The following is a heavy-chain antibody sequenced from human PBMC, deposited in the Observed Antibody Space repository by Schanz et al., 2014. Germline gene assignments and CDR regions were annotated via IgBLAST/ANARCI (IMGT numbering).Heavy chain of an antibody. CDR1: GYTFTSYY. J-gene: IGHJ4*02. CDR2: INPSGGST. D-gene: IGHD6-13*01. V-gene: IGHV1-46*03. CDR3: ARDGEAAASCDS. Sequence: QVQLVQSGAEVKKPGASVKVSCKASGYTFTSYYMHWVRQAPGQGLEWMGIINPSGGSTSYAQKFQGRVTMTRYTSTSTVYMELSSLRSEDTAVYYCARDGEAAASCDSWGQGTLVTVSS.